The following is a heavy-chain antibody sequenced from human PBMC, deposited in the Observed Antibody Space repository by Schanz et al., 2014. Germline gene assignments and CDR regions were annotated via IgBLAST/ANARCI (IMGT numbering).Heavy chain of an antibody. CDR2: IWFDGNNK. V-gene: IGHV3-33*01. CDR1: GFTFSSYG. J-gene: IGHJ4*02. D-gene: IGHD3-22*01. Sequence: QVQLVESGGGVVQPGRSLRLSCATSGFTFSSYGMHWVRQAPGKGLEWVAVIWFDGNNKYYADSVKGRFTISRDNSKNTLYLQMNSLRAEDTAVYYCARDKGGYYPFDYWGQGSLVTVSS. CDR3: ARDKGGYYPFDY.